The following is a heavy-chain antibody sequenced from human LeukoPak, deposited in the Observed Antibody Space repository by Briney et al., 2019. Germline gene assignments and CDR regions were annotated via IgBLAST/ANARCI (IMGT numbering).Heavy chain of an antibody. CDR2: IYYSGST. Sequence: PSETLSLTCTVSGGSISSSSYYWAWIRQPPGKGLEWIGNIYYSGSTYYNPSLKSRVTISVDPSKNQFSLKLSSVTAADTAVYYCARSPTWNYYYMDVWGKGTTVTVSS. V-gene: IGHV4-39*07. D-gene: IGHD1-1*01. CDR3: ARSPTWNYYYMDV. J-gene: IGHJ6*03. CDR1: GGSISSSSYY.